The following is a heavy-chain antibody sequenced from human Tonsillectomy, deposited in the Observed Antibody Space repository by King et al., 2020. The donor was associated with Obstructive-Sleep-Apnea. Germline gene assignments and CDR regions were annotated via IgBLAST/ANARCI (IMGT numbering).Heavy chain of an antibody. V-gene: IGHV3-74*02. CDR3: ARGRGGAGPTPTDY. Sequence: VQLVESGGGLVQPGGSLRLSCAASGFTFRTSWMHWVRQAPGKGLVWVSRINSDGSSTIYADFVKGRFTISRDNAKNTLYLQMNSLRAEDTAVYYCARGRGGAGPTPTDYWGQGTLVTVSS. CDR2: INSDGSST. D-gene: IGHD3-10*01. J-gene: IGHJ4*02. CDR1: GFTFRTSW.